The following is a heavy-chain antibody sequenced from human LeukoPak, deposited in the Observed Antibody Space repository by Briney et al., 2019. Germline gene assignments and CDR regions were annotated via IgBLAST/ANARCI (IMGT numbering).Heavy chain of an antibody. CDR1: GGTFSSYA. CDR3: ASARRFYYYYGMDV. J-gene: IGHJ6*02. V-gene: IGHV1-69*04. CDR2: IIPILGIA. Sequence: GASVKVPCKASGGTFSSYAISWVRQAPGQGLEWMGRIIPILGIANYAQKFQGRVTITADKSTSTAYMELSSLRSEDTAVYYCASARRFYYYYGMDVWGQGTTVTVSS.